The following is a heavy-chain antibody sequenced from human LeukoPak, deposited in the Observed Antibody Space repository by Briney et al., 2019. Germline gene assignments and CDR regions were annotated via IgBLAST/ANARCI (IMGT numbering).Heavy chain of an antibody. D-gene: IGHD5/OR15-5a*01. J-gene: IGHJ4*02. Sequence: ASVKVSRKVSGYTLTELPMHWVRQAPGKGLEWMGGFDPEDGETIYAQKFQGRVTMTEDTSTDTAYMELSSLRSEDTAVYYCATVSKCLRLGDFDYWGQGTLVTVSS. CDR2: FDPEDGET. CDR1: GYTLTELP. CDR3: ATVSKCLRLGDFDY. V-gene: IGHV1-24*01.